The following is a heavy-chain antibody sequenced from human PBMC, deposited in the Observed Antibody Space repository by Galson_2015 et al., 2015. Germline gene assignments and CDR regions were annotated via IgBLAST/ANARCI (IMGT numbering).Heavy chain of an antibody. CDR2: IRSKANSYTT. D-gene: IGHD3-3*01. CDR1: GFTSSDQY. J-gene: IGHJ3*02. Sequence: SLRLSCAASGFTSSDQYMDWVRQAPGKGLEWVGRIRSKANSYTTEYATSVQGRFTISRDDSKNSLYLQMNSLKTEDTAVYYCARENDFWSANDAFDIWGQGTMVTVSS. CDR3: ARENDFWSANDAFDI. V-gene: IGHV3-72*01.